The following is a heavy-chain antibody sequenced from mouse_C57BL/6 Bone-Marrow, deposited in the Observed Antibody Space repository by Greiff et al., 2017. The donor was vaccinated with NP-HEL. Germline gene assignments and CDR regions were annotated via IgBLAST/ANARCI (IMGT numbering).Heavy chain of an antibody. CDR3: TREGAGYYDNFDY. V-gene: IGHV1-4*01. J-gene: IGHJ2*01. Sequence: QVQLQQSGAELARPGASVKMSCKASGYTFTSYTMHWVKQRPGQGLEWIGYINPSSGYTKYNQKFKDKATLTADKSSSTAYMQLSSLTSEDSAVYCCTREGAGYYDNFDYWGKGTTLTVSS. CDR2: INPSSGYT. CDR1: GYTFTSYT. D-gene: IGHD2-4*01.